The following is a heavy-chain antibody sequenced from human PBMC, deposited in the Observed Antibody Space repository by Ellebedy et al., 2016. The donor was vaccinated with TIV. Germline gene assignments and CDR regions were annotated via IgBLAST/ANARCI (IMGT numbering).Heavy chain of an antibody. CDR3: ARRGSYGDYAVQINSWFDT. J-gene: IGHJ5*02. V-gene: IGHV3-7*01. Sequence: PEGSLRLSCAASGFSFRSYWMSWVRQAPGKGLEWVANIYQDGSDQYYVDSVKGRFTISRDNANKSLFLQMNNLRVEDTAVYYCARRGSYGDYAVQINSWFDTWGRGTLVTVSP. D-gene: IGHD4-17*01. CDR2: IYQDGSDQ. CDR1: GFSFRSYW.